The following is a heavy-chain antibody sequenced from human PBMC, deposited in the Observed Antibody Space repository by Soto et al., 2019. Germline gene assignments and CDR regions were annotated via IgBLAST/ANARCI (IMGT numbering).Heavy chain of an antibody. D-gene: IGHD5-12*01. Sequence: ASLKVSCKASGYTFTSCDINWVRQATGQGLEWMGWMNPNSGDTGYAQKFQGRVTMTSNNAVSTAYMELRSLRSEDTAVYYCARGGAGYHLFDPWGQGTLVTVSS. CDR1: GYTFTSCD. V-gene: IGHV1-8*02. CDR2: MNPNSGDT. CDR3: ARGGAGYHLFDP. J-gene: IGHJ5*02.